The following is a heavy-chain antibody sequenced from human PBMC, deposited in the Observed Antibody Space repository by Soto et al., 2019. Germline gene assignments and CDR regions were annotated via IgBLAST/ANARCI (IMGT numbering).Heavy chain of an antibody. V-gene: IGHV4-34*01. CDR2: INHSGST. CDR3: ERGRFIEARLPFDY. CDR1: GGSFSGYY. Sequence: SETLSLTCAVYGGSFSGYYWSWIRQPPGKGLEWIGEINHSGSTNYNPSLKSRVTISVDTSKNQFSLKLSSVTAADTAVYYCERGRFIEARLPFDYWGQGTLVTVSS. J-gene: IGHJ4*02. D-gene: IGHD6-6*01.